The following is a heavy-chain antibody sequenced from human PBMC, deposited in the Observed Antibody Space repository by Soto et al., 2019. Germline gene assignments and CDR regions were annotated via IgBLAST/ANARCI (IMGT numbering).Heavy chain of an antibody. CDR2: IIPIFGTA. D-gene: IGHD6-6*01. J-gene: IGHJ4*02. CDR3: ARVVAVAARPAYFDY. Sequence: QVQLVQSGAEVKKPGSSVKVSCKASGGTFSSYAISWVRQAPGQGLEWMGGIIPIFGTANYAQKFQGRVTITAEESRSTAYRELSSLSTEDTTVYYCARVVAVAARPAYFDYWGQGTLVTVSS. V-gene: IGHV1-69*01. CDR1: GGTFSSYA.